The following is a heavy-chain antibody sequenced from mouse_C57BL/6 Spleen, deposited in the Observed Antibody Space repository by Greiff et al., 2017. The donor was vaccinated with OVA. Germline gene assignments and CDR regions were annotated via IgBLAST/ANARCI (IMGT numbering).Heavy chain of an antibody. CDR1: GYSITSGYD. Sequence: EVKLQESGPGMVKPSQSLSLTCTVTGYSITSGYDWHWIRHFPGNKLEWMGYISYSGSTNYNPSLKSRISITHDTSKNHFFLKLNSVTTEDTATYYCARGNDYDLYWYFDVWGTGTTVTVSS. J-gene: IGHJ1*03. CDR3: ARGNDYDLYWYFDV. D-gene: IGHD2-4*01. CDR2: ISYSGST. V-gene: IGHV3-1*01.